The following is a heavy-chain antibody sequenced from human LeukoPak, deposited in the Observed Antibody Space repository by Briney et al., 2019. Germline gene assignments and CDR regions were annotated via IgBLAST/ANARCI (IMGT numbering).Heavy chain of an antibody. Sequence: GWALTLSCAASGFTFIDYYMSWLRQAPGKGLEGVSYISGSGSTIFYADSVKGRFTISRDNAKNSLYLQMNSLRTEDTAVYYCDCSSTSCYAAGDYWGQGTLVTVSS. CDR1: GFTFIDYY. D-gene: IGHD2-2*01. J-gene: IGHJ4*02. CDR2: ISGSGSTI. CDR3: DCSSTSCYAAGDY. V-gene: IGHV3-11*04.